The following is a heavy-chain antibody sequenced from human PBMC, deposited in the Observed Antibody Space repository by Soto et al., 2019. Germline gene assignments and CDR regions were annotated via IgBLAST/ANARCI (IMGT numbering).Heavy chain of an antibody. D-gene: IGHD6-13*01. CDR1: GFTFSGYN. V-gene: IGHV3-48*02. J-gene: IGHJ5*02. CDR2: SSTNSTK. Sequence: GGSLRLSCAASGFTFSGYNMNWVRQAPGKGLEWVSYSSTNSTKYYADSVKGRFTISRDNPKNSLYLQMNSLRDEDTAVYYCARHPERIAQIGWFDPWGQGTLVTVSS. CDR3: ARHPERIAQIGWFDP.